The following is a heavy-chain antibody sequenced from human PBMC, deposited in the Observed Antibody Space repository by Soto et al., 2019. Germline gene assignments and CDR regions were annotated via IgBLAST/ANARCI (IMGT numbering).Heavy chain of an antibody. CDR3: ARGNPFNYAGFDV. V-gene: IGHV1-8*01. CDR1: GYTFSDFD. Sequence: ASVKVSCKASGYTFSDFDINWLRQAAGQGPEWMGWMNAKSGDTFSAQRLQGKFNMTWDTSLSTAYMEVGSLTSDDAAIYYCARGNPFNYAGFDVWGQGTTVTVS. J-gene: IGHJ6*02. D-gene: IGHD3-16*01. CDR2: MNAKSGDT.